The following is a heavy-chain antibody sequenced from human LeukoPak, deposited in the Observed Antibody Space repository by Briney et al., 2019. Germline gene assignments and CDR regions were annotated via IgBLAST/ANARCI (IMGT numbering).Heavy chain of an antibody. CDR3: AKGGRDTSKYYFDY. CDR1: EFTFSSYA. CDR2: ITGSGGAT. V-gene: IGHV3-23*01. J-gene: IGHJ4*02. D-gene: IGHD1-26*01. Sequence: GGSLRLSCTASEFTFSSYAMSWVRQAPGKGLEWVSTITGSGGATYYADSVKGRFTISRDNSRNTVWLEMNSLRVEDTAVYYCAKGGRDTSKYYFDYWGQGTQVTVSS.